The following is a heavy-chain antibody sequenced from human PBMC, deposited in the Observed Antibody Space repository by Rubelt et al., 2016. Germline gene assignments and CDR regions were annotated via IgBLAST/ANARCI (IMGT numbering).Heavy chain of an antibody. J-gene: IGHJ5*02. V-gene: IGHV6-1*01. CDR3: ARGLHGDHWFDP. D-gene: IGHD2-21*02. CDR1: VSSSSAV. Sequence: VSSSSAVWDWIRQSPSRGFEWLGRTYYRSKWYNDYAVSVKSRITINPDTSKNHVSLQLNSVTPEDTAVFYRARGLHGDHWFDPWGQGTLVTVSS. CDR2: TYYRSKWYN.